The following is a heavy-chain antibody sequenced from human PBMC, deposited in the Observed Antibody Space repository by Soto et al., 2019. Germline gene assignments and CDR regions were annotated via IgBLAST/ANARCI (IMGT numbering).Heavy chain of an antibody. Sequence: SVKVSCKASGGTFSSYAISWVRQAPGQGLEWMGGIIPIFGTANYAQKFQGRVTITADESTSTAYMELSSLRSEDTAVYYCAGSGYYGLSGYGLYYYYGMDVWGQGTTVTVSS. J-gene: IGHJ6*02. D-gene: IGHD3-3*01. CDR3: AGSGYYGLSGYGLYYYYGMDV. CDR2: IIPIFGTA. CDR1: GGTFSSYA. V-gene: IGHV1-69*13.